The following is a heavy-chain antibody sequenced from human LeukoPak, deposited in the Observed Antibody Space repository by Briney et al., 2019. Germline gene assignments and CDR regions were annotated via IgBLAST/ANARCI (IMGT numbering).Heavy chain of an antibody. CDR1: GLTFSGSA. Sequence: PGGSLTLSCAASGLTFSGSAIHWVRQSSGKGLEWVGQIDKKDKGYATATAYAASVKGRFTISRDDSINTAYLQMKSLKTEDTALYYCTRDSGTYNWFDPWGQGTLVTVSS. CDR2: IDKKDKGYATAT. V-gene: IGHV3-73*01. J-gene: IGHJ5*02. D-gene: IGHD1-26*01. CDR3: TRDSGTYNWFDP.